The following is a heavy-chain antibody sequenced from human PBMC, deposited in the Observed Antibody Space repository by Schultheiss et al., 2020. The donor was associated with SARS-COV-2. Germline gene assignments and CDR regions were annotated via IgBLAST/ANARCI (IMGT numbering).Heavy chain of an antibody. J-gene: IGHJ4*02. CDR3: ARVQGVYDSSGYYDY. D-gene: IGHD3-22*01. V-gene: IGHV3-33*01. Sequence: GGSLRLSCAASGFTFSSYGMHWVRQAPGKGLEWVAVIWYDGSNKYYADSVKGRFTISRDNSKNTLYLQMNSLRAEDTAVYYCARVQGVYDSSGYYDYWGQGTLVTVSS. CDR2: IWYDGSNK. CDR1: GFTFSSYG.